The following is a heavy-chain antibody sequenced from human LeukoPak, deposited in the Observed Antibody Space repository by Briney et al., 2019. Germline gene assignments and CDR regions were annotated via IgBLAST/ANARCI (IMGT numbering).Heavy chain of an antibody. D-gene: IGHD3-3*01. CDR1: GFTSSNYA. CDR3: ARDPYDFWSGHFDF. V-gene: IGHV3-30*01. CDR2: TSYDGSLQ. J-gene: IGHJ4*02. Sequence: GRSLRLSCAASGFTSSNYALHWVRQSPGKGLEWVAVTSYDGSLQLYADSVQGRFIISRDQSKNTLHLQMNSLRVEDTAVYYCARDPYDFWSGHFDFWGQGTLVTVSS.